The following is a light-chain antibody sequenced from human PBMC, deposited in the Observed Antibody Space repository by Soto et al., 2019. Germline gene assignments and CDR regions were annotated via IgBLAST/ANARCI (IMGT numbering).Light chain of an antibody. V-gene: IGKV3-15*01. CDR1: HSVRLN. CDR2: GAS. Sequence: EIGMTQSPASLSVSPGERATLSCRASHSVRLNVAWYQQKPGQAPRVLIYGASTRATGIPARFRGSGSGTEFTLTLSRLQSEYFAVDYCQQYNNWPPVYTFGQGTKLEIK. CDR3: QQYNNWPPVYT. J-gene: IGKJ2*01.